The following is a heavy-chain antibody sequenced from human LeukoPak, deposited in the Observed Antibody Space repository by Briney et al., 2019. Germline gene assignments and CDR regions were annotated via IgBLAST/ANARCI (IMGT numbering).Heavy chain of an antibody. CDR3: ARSGSGWFDR. CDR2: MYSEGST. CDR1: WFTVSSNF. J-gene: IGHJ5*02. Sequence: PGGALEPSRAAPWFTVSSNFMGWGRQAPEEGPGWVSVMYSEGSTYYADSVKGRFTISRDNSKNTVYLQMNSLRVEDTAIYYCARSGSGWFDRWGQGTLVTVSS. D-gene: IGHD6-19*01. V-gene: IGHV3-53*01.